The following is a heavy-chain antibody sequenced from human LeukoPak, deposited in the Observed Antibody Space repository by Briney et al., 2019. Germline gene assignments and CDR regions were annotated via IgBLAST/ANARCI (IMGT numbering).Heavy chain of an antibody. Sequence: PGGSLRLSCAASGFTFSSYAMHWVRQAPGKGLEYVSAISSNGGSTYYANSVKGRFTISRDNSKNTLYLQMGSLRAEDMAVYYCARALRLGSSGLLFDPWGQGTLVTVSS. D-gene: IGHD6-19*01. CDR2: ISSNGGST. J-gene: IGHJ5*02. V-gene: IGHV3-64*01. CDR1: GFTFSSYA. CDR3: ARALRLGSSGLLFDP.